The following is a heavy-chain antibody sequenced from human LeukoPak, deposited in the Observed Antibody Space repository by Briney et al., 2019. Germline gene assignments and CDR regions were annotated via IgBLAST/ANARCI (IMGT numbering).Heavy chain of an antibody. J-gene: IGHJ3*02. V-gene: IGHV4-59*08. CDR3: ARRAWLAAFDI. CDR1: GGSISSYS. D-gene: IGHD6-19*01. Sequence: SETLSLTCTASGGSISSYSWSWIRQPPGKGLEWIGYIYYSGSTNYNPSLKSRVTISVDTSKNQFSLKLSSGTAADTAVYYCARRAWLAAFDIWGQGTMVTVSS. CDR2: IYYSGST.